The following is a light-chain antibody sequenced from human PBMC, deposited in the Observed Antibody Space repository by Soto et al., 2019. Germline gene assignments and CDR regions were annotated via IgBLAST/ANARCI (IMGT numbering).Light chain of an antibody. CDR3: QQSYTTPS. J-gene: IGKJ4*01. CDR2: GAS. CDR1: QSITRS. Sequence: DLQMTQSPSSLSASVGDRVTITCRASQSITRSLNWYQQKPGKPPKLLISGASNLRSGVPSRFSGSGSGTDFTLTLSSLQPEDFATYYCQQSYTTPSFGGGTKVEVK. V-gene: IGKV1-39*01.